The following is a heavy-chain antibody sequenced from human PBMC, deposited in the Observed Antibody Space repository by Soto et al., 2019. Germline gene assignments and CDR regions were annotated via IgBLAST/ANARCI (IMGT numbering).Heavy chain of an antibody. J-gene: IGHJ6*02. CDR2: IIPIFGTA. CDR3: ARGQRITIFGVVRLANYGMDV. Sequence: SVKVSCKASGGTLSSYAISWVRQAPGQGLEWMGGIIPIFGTANYAQKFQGRVTITADESTSTAYMELSSLRSEDTAVYYCARGQRITIFGVVRLANYGMDVWGQDTTVTVSS. CDR1: GGTLSSYA. V-gene: IGHV1-69*13. D-gene: IGHD3-3*01.